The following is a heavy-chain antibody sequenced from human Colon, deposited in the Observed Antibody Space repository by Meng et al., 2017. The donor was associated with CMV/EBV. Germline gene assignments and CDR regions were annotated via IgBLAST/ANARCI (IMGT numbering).Heavy chain of an antibody. CDR3: AEKGDSSGYYQN. D-gene: IGHD3-22*01. Sequence: GESLKISCAASGFTFSTYAMTWVRQAPGKGLEWVSAISGSGYTTYYTDSVKGRFTISRDNSKNTLYLQMHSLRAEDTATYYCAEKGDSSGYYQNWGQGTLVTVSS. J-gene: IGHJ4*02. CDR1: GFTFSTYA. V-gene: IGHV3-23*01. CDR2: ISGSGYTT.